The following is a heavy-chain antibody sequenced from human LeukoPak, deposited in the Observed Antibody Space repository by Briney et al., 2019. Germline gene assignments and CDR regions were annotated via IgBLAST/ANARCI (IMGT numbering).Heavy chain of an antibody. CDR1: GGSISSGGYS. J-gene: IGHJ4*02. Sequence: SETLSLTCAVSGGSISSGGYSWSWIRQPPGKGLEWIGYIYHSGSTYYNPSLKSRVTISVDRSKNQFSLKLSSVTAADTAVYYCARAYDSSGYYYEWGQGTLVTVSS. D-gene: IGHD3-22*01. V-gene: IGHV4-30-2*01. CDR3: ARAYDSSGYYYE. CDR2: IYHSGST.